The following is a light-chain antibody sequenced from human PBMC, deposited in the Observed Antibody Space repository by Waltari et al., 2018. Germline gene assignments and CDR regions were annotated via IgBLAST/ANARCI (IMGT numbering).Light chain of an antibody. V-gene: IGKV1-NL1*01. CDR1: QGISNS. Sequence: DIQMTQSPSSLSASVGDRVTITCRASQGISNSLAWYQQKPGKAPKLLLYAASRLESGVPSRFSGSGSGTDYTLTISSLQPEDFATYYYQQYYSTPTFGQGTKLEI. J-gene: IGKJ2*01. CDR3: QQYYSTPT. CDR2: AAS.